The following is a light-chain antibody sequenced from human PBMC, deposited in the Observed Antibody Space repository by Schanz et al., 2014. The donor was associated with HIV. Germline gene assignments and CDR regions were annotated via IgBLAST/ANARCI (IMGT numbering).Light chain of an antibody. CDR1: SRDPGGSDY. Sequence: QSALTQPTSVSGSPGQSITISCRGTSRDPGGSDYVSWFQQHPGRAPKVLIYDVRDRPSGVSNRFSGSKSGNTASLTISGLQAEDEAEYFCSSYTTSKTHVFGSGTKVTVL. CDR3: SSYTTSKTHV. CDR2: DVR. V-gene: IGLV2-14*03. J-gene: IGLJ1*01.